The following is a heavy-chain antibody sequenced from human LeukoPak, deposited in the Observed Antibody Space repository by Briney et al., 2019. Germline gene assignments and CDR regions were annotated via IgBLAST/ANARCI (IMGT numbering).Heavy chain of an antibody. V-gene: IGHV3-48*01. J-gene: IGHJ6*03. Sequence: PGGSLRLSCAASGFTFSSYSMNWVRQAPGKGLEWVSYISSSTIYYADSVKGRFTISRDNAKNSLYLQMNSLRAEDTAVYYCARGPQLWLQRYYYMDVWGKGTTVTVSS. CDR3: ARGPQLWLQRYYYMDV. CDR1: GFTFSSYS. CDR2: ISSSTI. D-gene: IGHD5-18*01.